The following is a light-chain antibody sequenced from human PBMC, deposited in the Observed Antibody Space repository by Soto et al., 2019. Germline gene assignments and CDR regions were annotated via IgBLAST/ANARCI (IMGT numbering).Light chain of an antibody. CDR1: QNIQRW. V-gene: IGKV1-5*03. Sequence: DTQMTQSPSTVSASVGDRITITCRASQNIQRWLAWYQQKPGKAPKLLIYKASRLERGVPSRFSAGGSGVEFTLNISSVQPEDFATHHCLQYHSDWTFGQGTKVGIK. J-gene: IGKJ1*01. CDR2: KAS. CDR3: LQYHSDWT.